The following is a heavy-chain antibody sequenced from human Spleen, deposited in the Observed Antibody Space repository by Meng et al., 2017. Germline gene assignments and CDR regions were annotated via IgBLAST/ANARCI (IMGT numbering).Heavy chain of an antibody. CDR2: TYCRSMWYT. V-gene: IGHV6-1*01. CDR1: GDSVSRNSAT. Sequence: QVQLQQSGPGRVKPSQTLSLTCAISGDSVSRNSATWKWIRQSPSRGLEWLGRTYCRSMWYTDYVASVKGRITVNPDTSKNQFSLQLNSVTPEDTAVYYCARQEGAFDYWGQGTLVTVSS. CDR3: ARQEGAFDY. D-gene: IGHD3-16*01. J-gene: IGHJ4*02.